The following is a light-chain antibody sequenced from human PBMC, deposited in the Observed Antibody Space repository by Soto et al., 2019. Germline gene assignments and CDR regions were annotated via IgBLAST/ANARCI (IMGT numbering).Light chain of an antibody. CDR1: QSISSW. CDR3: KQFNNYPWT. J-gene: IGKJ1*01. Sequence: DIQMTQSPSTLSASVGDRVTITCRASQSISSWLAWYQQKPGKAPKLLIYKASSLESGVPSRFSGSGSGTEFTLTISSLQPVDFATYYCKQFNNYPWTFGQGTRVEIK. CDR2: KAS. V-gene: IGKV1-5*03.